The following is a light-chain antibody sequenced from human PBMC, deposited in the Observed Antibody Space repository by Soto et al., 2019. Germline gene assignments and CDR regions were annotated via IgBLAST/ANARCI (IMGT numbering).Light chain of an antibody. Sequence: ALTQPASVSGSPGQSITISCTGTTSDVGASNYVSWYQQHPGKAPKLMIYEVSYRPSGVSNRFSGSKSGNTASLTISGLQAEDEADYHCSSYSSGDTLYVFGSGTKVTVL. V-gene: IGLV2-14*01. CDR1: TSDVGASNY. CDR2: EVS. CDR3: SSYSSGDTLYV. J-gene: IGLJ1*01.